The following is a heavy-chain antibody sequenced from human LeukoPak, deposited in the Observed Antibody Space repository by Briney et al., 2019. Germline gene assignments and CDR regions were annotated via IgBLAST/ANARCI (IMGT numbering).Heavy chain of an antibody. Sequence: SGGSLRLSCAASGFTFSSYAMHWVRQAPGKGLEWVAVISYDGSNKYYADSVKGRFTISRDNSKNTLYLQMNSLRAEDTAVYYCARDYYYFDYWGQGTLVTVSS. CDR3: ARDYYYFDY. J-gene: IGHJ4*02. CDR1: GFTFSSYA. CDR2: ISYDGSNK. D-gene: IGHD3-10*01. V-gene: IGHV3-30-3*01.